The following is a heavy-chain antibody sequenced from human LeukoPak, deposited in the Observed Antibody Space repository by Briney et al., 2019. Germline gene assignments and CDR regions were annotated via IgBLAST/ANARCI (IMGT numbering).Heavy chain of an antibody. D-gene: IGHD4-11*01. V-gene: IGHV1-69*05. Sequence: SVKVPCKASGGTFSSYAISWVRQAPGQGLEWMGGIIPIFGTANYAQKFQGRVTITTDESTSTAYMELSSLRSEDTAVYYCARAMTTVTTNNWFDPWGQGTLVTVSS. CDR1: GGTFSSYA. J-gene: IGHJ5*02. CDR3: ARAMTTVTTNNWFDP. CDR2: IIPIFGTA.